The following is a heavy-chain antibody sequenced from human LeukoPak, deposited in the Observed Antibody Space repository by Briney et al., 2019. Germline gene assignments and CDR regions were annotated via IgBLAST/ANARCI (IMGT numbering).Heavy chain of an antibody. J-gene: IGHJ4*02. D-gene: IGHD3-22*01. CDR1: GGSISSNSYY. CDR3: ARRPYYYDSSGRFDY. Sequence: SDTLSLTCTVSGGSISSNSYYWGGLRQPPGKGLEWCGSIYYSGGTYYNPSLKRRDTISVDASKNQFSLKLSSVTAADTAVYYCARRPYYYDSSGRFDYWGQGTLVTVSS. V-gene: IGHV4-39*01. CDR2: IYYSGGT.